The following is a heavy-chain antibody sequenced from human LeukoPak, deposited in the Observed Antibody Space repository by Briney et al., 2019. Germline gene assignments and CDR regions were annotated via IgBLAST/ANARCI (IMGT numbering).Heavy chain of an antibody. D-gene: IGHD3-22*01. V-gene: IGHV3-30-3*01. J-gene: IGHJ4*02. CDR3: AMQGDYYDSSGSYDY. CDR1: GFTFSSYA. Sequence: GGSLRLSCAASGFTFSSYAMHWVRQAPGKGLEWVAVISYDGSNKYYADSVKGRFTISRDNSKNTLYLQMNSLRAEDTAVYYCAMQGDYYDSSGSYDYWGQGTLVTVSS. CDR2: ISYDGSNK.